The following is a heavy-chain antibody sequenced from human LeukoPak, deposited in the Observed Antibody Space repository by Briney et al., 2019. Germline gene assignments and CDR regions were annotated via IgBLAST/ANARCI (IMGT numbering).Heavy chain of an antibody. CDR2: IRFDGSNK. Sequence: GGSLRLSCAASGFTYSGYGMHWVCQAPGEGLEWVACIRFDGSNKYYADSVQGRFTISRDNSKNTLYLQMNSLRAEDTAIYYCAKDLSVSVPAAHWGLGTLVTVSS. CDR3: AKDLSVSVPAAH. V-gene: IGHV3-30*02. CDR1: GFTYSGYG. J-gene: IGHJ4*02. D-gene: IGHD2-2*01.